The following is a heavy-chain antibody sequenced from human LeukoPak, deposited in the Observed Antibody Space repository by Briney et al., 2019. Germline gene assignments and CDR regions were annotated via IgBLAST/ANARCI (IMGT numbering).Heavy chain of an antibody. V-gene: IGHV3-74*01. CDR3: ARENGGNYYASGSLTYYYYMDV. CDR2: IKTDGSST. Sequence: PGGSLRLSCAASGFTFSSYSMNWVRQAPGKGLVWVSRIKTDGSSTSYADSVKGRFTISRDNAKNTLYLQMNSLRAEDTAVYYCARENGGNYYASGSLTYYYYMDVWGKGTTVTVSS. D-gene: IGHD3-10*01. CDR1: GFTFSSYS. J-gene: IGHJ6*03.